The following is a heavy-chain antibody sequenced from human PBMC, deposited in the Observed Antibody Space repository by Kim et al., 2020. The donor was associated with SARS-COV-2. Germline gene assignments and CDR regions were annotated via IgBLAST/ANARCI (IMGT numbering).Heavy chain of an antibody. CDR1: GYTFTGYY. J-gene: IGHJ4*02. Sequence: ASVKVSCKASGYTFTGYYMHWVRQAPGQGLEWMGRINPNSGGTNYAQKFQGRVTMTRDTSISTAYMELSRLRSDDTAVYYCARDYYDFWSGYAFDYWGQGTLVTVSS. V-gene: IGHV1-2*06. CDR2: INPNSGGT. CDR3: ARDYYDFWSGYAFDY. D-gene: IGHD3-3*01.